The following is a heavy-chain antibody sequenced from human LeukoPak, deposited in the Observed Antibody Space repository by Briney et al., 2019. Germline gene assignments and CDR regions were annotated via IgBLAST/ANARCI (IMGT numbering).Heavy chain of an antibody. CDR1: GGSISSYY. D-gene: IGHD3-9*01. V-gene: IGHV4-4*09. J-gene: IGHJ5*02. Sequence: PSETLSLTCTVSGGSISSYYWSWIRQPPGKGLEWIGYIYTSGSTNYNPSLKSRVTISVDTSKNQFSLKLGSVTAADTAVYYCARRRHRYYDILTGYYSWFDPWGQGTLVTVSS. CDR3: ARRRHRYYDILTGYYSWFDP. CDR2: IYTSGST.